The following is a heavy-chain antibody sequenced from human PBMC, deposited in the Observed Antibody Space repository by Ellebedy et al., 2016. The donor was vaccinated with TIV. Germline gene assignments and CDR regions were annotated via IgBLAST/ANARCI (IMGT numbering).Heavy chain of an antibody. CDR3: ASLERGYSYGPAYYFDY. V-gene: IGHV4-59*01. J-gene: IGHJ4*02. Sequence: SETLSLTCTVSGGSISSYYWSWIRQPPGKGLEWIGYIYYSGSTNYNPSLKSRVTISVDTSKNQFSLKLSSVTAADTAVYYCASLERGYSYGPAYYFDYWGQGALVTVSS. CDR1: GGSISSYY. D-gene: IGHD5-18*01. CDR2: IYYSGST.